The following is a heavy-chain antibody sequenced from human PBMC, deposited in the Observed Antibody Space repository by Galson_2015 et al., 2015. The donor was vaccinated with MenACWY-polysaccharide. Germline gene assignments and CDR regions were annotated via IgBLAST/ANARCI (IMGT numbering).Heavy chain of an antibody. CDR1: GFSVSSNY. J-gene: IGHJ4*02. CDR3: AKSSTWSNFFET. V-gene: IGHV3-53*01. D-gene: IGHD2/OR15-2a*01. Sequence: SLRLSCAASGFSVSSNYLSWVRQAPGKGLEWVSVIYSGGNTYYAGSVKGRFTISRDNSKNTLYLQMNSLRAEDTAVYYCAKSSTWSNFFETWGQGTLAAVSS. CDR2: IYSGGNT.